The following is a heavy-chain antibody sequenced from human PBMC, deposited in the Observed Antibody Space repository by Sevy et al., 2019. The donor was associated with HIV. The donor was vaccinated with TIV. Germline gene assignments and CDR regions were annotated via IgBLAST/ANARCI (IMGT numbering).Heavy chain of an antibody. J-gene: IGHJ3*02. CDR3: ATSPDYYDSSRDAFDI. CDR2: YDPEDGET. CDR1: GYSVSDLS. Sequence: ASVKVSCKVSGYSVSDLSIHWVRQAPGKGLEWMGGYDPEDGETIYAQKFKGRVTMTEDTSTDTAYMELSSLRSEDTAVYYCATSPDYYDSSRDAFDIWGQWTMVTVSS. D-gene: IGHD3-22*01. V-gene: IGHV1-24*01.